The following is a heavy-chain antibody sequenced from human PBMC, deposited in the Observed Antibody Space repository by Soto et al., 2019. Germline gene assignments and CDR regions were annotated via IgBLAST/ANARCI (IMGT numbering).Heavy chain of an antibody. CDR2: IDPSDSYT. CDR3: APHGCGGDCYIDY. J-gene: IGHJ4*02. V-gene: IGHV5-10-1*03. Sequence: EVQLVQSVAEVKKPVYSLRISCNGAGDNFPTCWISWVRQMPGKGLEWMGRIDPSDSYTNYRPSFQGHVTMSVDKSLGTAYLQWSSLKTSDTAMYYCAPHGCGGDCYIDYWGQGTLVTVSS. D-gene: IGHD2-21*02. CDR1: GDNFPTCW.